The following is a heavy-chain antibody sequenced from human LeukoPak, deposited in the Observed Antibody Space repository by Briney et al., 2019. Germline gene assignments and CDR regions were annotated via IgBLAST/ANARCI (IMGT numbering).Heavy chain of an antibody. V-gene: IGHV4-34*01. CDR2: INHSGST. J-gene: IGHJ4*02. D-gene: IGHD3-10*01. CDR3: ASSLWFPY. Sequence: SETLSLTCAAYGGSFSGYYWSWIRQPPGKGLEWVGEINHSGSTNYNPSLKSRVTISVDTPKNQFSLKLSSVTAADTAVYYCASSLWFPYWGQGTLVTVSS. CDR1: GGSFSGYY.